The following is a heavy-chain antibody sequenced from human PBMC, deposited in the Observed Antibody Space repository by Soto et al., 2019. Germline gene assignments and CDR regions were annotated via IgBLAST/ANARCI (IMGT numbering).Heavy chain of an antibody. CDR3: ARTNSRGHWAAWY. V-gene: IGHV4-61*01. J-gene: IGHJ4*02. Sequence: QVQLQESGPGLVKPSDTLSLTCTVSGDSVSSGTYCWSWIRQPPGKGLEWIGHIYYSGKIYYNPSLESRATVSIDRSKNQFSLKVRSVTAADRAVYYCARTNSRGHWAAWYWGQGTLVTVSS. D-gene: IGHD3-22*01. CDR1: GDSVSSGTYC. CDR2: IYYSGKI.